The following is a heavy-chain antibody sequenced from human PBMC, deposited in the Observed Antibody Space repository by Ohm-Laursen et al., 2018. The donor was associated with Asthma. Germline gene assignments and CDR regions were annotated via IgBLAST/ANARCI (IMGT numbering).Heavy chain of an antibody. D-gene: IGHD1-1*01. V-gene: IGHV4-39*07. CDR1: GGSISSSSYY. J-gene: IGHJ4*02. Sequence: TLSLTCTVSGGSISSSSYYWGWIRQPPGKGLEWIGSIYYSGSTYYSPSLKSRVTISGDTSKNQFSLNLSFVTAADTAMYYCARGPMHDYYFDTWGQGTLVTVSS. CDR3: ARGPMHDYYFDT. CDR2: IYYSGST.